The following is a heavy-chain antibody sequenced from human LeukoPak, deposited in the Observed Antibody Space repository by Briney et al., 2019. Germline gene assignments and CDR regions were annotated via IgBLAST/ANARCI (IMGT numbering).Heavy chain of an antibody. J-gene: IGHJ4*02. D-gene: IGHD4-17*01. CDR1: GFTFSTYW. CDR3: ARSDYGDNY. CDR2: INSDGSSV. Sequence: GGSLRPSCAASGFTFSTYWMHWVRQAPGKGLVWVSRINSDGSSVTYADSVKSRFTISRDNAKNTLYLQMNRLRVEDTAVYFCARSDYGDNYWGQGTLVTVSS. V-gene: IGHV3-74*01.